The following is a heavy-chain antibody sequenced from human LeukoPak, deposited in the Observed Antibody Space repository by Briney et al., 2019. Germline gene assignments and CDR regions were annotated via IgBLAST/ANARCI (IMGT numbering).Heavy chain of an antibody. Sequence: GGSLRLSCAASGFTFSSYAMGWVRQAPGKGLECVSAITASGGNTYYADSVKGRFTISRDNSKNTLYLQVNSLRAEDTAVYYCAKGNGYSYGRYYFDYWGQGTLVTVSS. CDR2: ITASGGNT. V-gene: IGHV3-23*01. J-gene: IGHJ4*02. D-gene: IGHD5-18*01. CDR3: AKGNGYSYGRYYFDY. CDR1: GFTFSSYA.